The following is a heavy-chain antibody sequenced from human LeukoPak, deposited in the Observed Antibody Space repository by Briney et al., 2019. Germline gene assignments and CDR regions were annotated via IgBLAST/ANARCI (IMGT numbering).Heavy chain of an antibody. CDR2: ISYDGSNK. V-gene: IGHV3-30*03. CDR3: SSSWSTRGRFDY. CDR1: GFTFSSYG. Sequence: PGGSLRLSCSASGFTFSSYGMNWVRQAPGKGLEWVAVISYDGSNKYYADSVKGRFTISRDNSKNTLYLQMNSLRAEDTAVYYCSSSWSTRGRFDYWGQGTLVTVSS. J-gene: IGHJ4*02. D-gene: IGHD6-13*01.